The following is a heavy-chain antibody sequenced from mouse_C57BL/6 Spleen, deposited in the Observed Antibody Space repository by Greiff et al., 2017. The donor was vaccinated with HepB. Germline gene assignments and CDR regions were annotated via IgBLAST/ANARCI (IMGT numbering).Heavy chain of an antibody. CDR3: ARSGGYYEGY. CDR2: IDPSDSYT. CDR1: GYTFTSYW. Sequence: QVQLKESGAELVMPGASVKLSCKASGYTFTSYWMHWVKQRPGQGLEWIGEIDPSDSYTNYNQKFKGKSTLTVDKSSSTAYMQLSSLTSEDSAVYYCARSGGYYEGYWGQGTTLTVSS. J-gene: IGHJ2*01. V-gene: IGHV1-69*01. D-gene: IGHD2-3*01.